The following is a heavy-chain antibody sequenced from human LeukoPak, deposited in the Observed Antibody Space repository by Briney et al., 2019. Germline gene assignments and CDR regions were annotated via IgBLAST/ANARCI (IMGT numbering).Heavy chain of an antibody. J-gene: IGHJ4*02. CDR1: GFTFSSYS. V-gene: IGHV3-21*01. Sequence: PGGSLRLSCAASGFTFSSYSMNWVRQAPGKGLEWVSSISSSSSYIYCADSVKGRFTISRDNAKNSLYLQMNSLRAEDTAVYYCAISSIAARWYWGQGTLVTVSS. CDR2: ISSSSSYI. D-gene: IGHD6-6*01. CDR3: AISSIAARWY.